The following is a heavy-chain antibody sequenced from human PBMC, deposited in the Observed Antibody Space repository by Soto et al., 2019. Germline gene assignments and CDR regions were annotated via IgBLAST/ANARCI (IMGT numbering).Heavy chain of an antibody. CDR1: GFTFSSYS. D-gene: IGHD6-6*01. J-gene: IGHJ4*02. CDR2: ISSSSSYI. V-gene: IGHV3-21*01. Sequence: GGSLRLSCAASGFTFSSYSMNWVRQAPGKGLEWVSSISSSSSYIYYADSVKGRFTISRDNAKNSLYLQMNSLRAEDTAVYYCARDPIFYSSSPYFDYWGQGTLVTVSS. CDR3: ARDPIFYSSSPYFDY.